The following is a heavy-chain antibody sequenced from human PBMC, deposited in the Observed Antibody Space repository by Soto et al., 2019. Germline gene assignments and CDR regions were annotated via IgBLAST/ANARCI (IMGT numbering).Heavy chain of an antibody. CDR2: ISAYNGNT. D-gene: IGHD3-3*02. Sequence: QVQPVQSGAVVRKPGASVKVSCRGSGYTFGNFGISWLREAPGQGLEWMGWISAYNGNTHYAQRLQGRVTLTTDTSRSTGYMELRSLTPDDTAVYFCARDVPATAAFLWDFWGQGTLVTVSS. CDR1: GYTFGNFG. J-gene: IGHJ4*02. CDR3: ARDVPATAAFLWDF. V-gene: IGHV1-18*04.